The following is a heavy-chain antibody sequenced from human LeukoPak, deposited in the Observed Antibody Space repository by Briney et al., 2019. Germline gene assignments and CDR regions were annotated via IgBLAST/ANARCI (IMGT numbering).Heavy chain of an antibody. D-gene: IGHD6-6*01. CDR1: GHMFTGYY. CDR3: ARWAARAPGLDY. CDR2: INPSSGAT. Sequence: ASVKVSCKASGHMFTGYYIYWVRQAPGQGLDLVGRINPSSGATDYAQKFQGRVTMTRDTSISTAYMELNTLRSDDTAVFYCARWAARAPGLDYWGQGTLVTVSS. V-gene: IGHV1-2*06. J-gene: IGHJ4*02.